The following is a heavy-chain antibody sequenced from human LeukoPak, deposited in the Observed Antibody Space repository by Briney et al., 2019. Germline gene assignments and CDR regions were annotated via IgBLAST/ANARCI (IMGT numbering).Heavy chain of an antibody. V-gene: IGHV6-1*01. CDR1: GDSVSSNSAA. Sequence: SQTLSLTCAISGDSVSSNSAAWTWIRQSPSRGLEWLGRTYYRSKWYNDYAVSVKSRITINPDTSKNQFSLKLSSVTAADTAVYYCARVFYYYDSSGYYYDDYWGQGTLVTVSS. CDR2: TYYRSKWYN. CDR3: ARVFYYYDSSGYYYDDY. J-gene: IGHJ4*02. D-gene: IGHD3-22*01.